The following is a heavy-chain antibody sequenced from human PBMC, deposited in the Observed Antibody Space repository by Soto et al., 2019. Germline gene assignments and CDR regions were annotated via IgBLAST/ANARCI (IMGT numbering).Heavy chain of an antibody. D-gene: IGHD3-22*01. J-gene: IGHJ5*02. CDR2: IYYSGST. Sequence: SETLSLTCTVSGGSISSSSYYWGWIRQPPGKGLEWIGSIYYSGSTYYNPSLKSRVTISVDTSKNQFSLKLSSVTAADTAVYYCARRRITMIVGGGFDPWGQGTLVTVSS. V-gene: IGHV4-39*01. CDR3: ARRRITMIVGGGFDP. CDR1: GGSISSSSYY.